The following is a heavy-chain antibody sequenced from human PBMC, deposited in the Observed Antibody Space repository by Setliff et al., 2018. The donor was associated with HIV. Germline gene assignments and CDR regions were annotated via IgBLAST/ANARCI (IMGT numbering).Heavy chain of an antibody. V-gene: IGHV3-30*14. J-gene: IGHJ4*02. CDR2: ISIYDGSEK. CDR3: ARSRAAGFDY. D-gene: IGHD6-13*01. Sequence: GGSLRLSCAASGFTFTTYAMHWVRQAPGKGLEWVAVISIYDGSEKYYADSVKGRFTISRENARNSLYLQMNSLRAGDTAVYYCARSRAAGFDYWGQGTLVTVSS. CDR1: GFTFTTYA.